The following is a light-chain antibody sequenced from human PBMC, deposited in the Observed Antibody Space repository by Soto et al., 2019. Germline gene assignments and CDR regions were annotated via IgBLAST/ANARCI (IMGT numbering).Light chain of an antibody. CDR3: GSYTSATTWV. CDR2: EVN. CDR1: SSDIGRYNY. V-gene: IGLV2-14*03. Sequence: QSVLTQPPSVSAAPGQKVTISCTGTSSDIGRYNYVSWYQQLPGKAPKLIIYEVNKRPSGVSDRFSGSKSGNAASLTISGLQTDDEADYHCGSYTSATTWVFGGGTQLTVL. J-gene: IGLJ3*02.